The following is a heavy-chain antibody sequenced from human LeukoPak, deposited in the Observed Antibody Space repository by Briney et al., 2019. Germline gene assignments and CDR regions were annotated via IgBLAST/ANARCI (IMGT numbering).Heavy chain of an antibody. D-gene: IGHD3-22*01. CDR2: IYYSGST. CDR3: ASHPITMIVAPDY. CDR1: GGSVSSGSYY. J-gene: IGHJ4*02. Sequence: SETLSLTCTVSGGSVSSGSYYWSWIWQPPGKGLEWIGYIYYSGSTNYNPSLKSRVTISVDTSKNQFSLKLSSVTAADTAVYYCASHPITMIVAPDYWGQGTLVTVSS. V-gene: IGHV4-61*01.